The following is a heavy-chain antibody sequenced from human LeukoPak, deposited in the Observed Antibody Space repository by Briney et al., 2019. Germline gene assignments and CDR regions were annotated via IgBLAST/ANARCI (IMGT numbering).Heavy chain of an antibody. CDR3: ARDRYCSSTTCYGPYYYGMDV. D-gene: IGHD2-2*01. CDR2: INSDGSST. V-gene: IGHV3-74*03. Sequence: GGSLRLSCAASGFTFSSDWMHWVRQAPGKGLVWVSRINSDGSSTMDADSVEGRFTISRDNAKNTLYLQMNSLRVEDTAVYYCARDRYCSSTTCYGPYYYGMDVWGQGTTVTVSS. CDR1: GFTFSSDW. J-gene: IGHJ6*02.